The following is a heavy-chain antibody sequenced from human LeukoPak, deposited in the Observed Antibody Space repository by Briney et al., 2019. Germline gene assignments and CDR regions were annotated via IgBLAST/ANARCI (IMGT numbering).Heavy chain of an antibody. V-gene: IGHV3-23*01. J-gene: IGHJ4*02. Sequence: GGSLRLSCTASGFSFSTYAMSWVRQAPGKGLEWVSTISASGGTTYPADSARGRFSISRDNSKNTLYLQMNSLRAEDTAVYYCARGAGYNYPYYFDYWGQGTLVTVSS. CDR2: ISASGGTT. CDR1: GFSFSTYA. CDR3: ARGAGYNYPYYFDY. D-gene: IGHD5-24*01.